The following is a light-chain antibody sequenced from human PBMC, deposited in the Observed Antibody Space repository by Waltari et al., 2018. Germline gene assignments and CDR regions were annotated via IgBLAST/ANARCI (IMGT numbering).Light chain of an antibody. CDR2: RAS. CDR3: QQYYAIPRT. CDR1: QSVLYSSNNKNY. J-gene: IGKJ1*01. V-gene: IGKV4-1*01. Sequence: DIVMTQSPDSLAVSLGERATINCKSSQSVLYSSNNKNYLAWYQQRPGQPPKLLIYRASTRESGVPDRFSGSGSGTDFTLTISSLLAEDVAVYYCQQYYAIPRTFGQGTKVEIK.